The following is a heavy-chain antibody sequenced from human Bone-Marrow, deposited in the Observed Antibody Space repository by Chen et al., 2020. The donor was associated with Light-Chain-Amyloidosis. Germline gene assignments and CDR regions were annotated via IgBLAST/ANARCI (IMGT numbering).Heavy chain of an antibody. D-gene: IGHD3-16*01. Sequence: EVQLVESGGGLVQPGGSLRLSCAASGFTFSSHWMSWVRQAPGKGLEWVANIKQDGSDKHYVDYVEGRFTISRDNAKNSLYLQMNSLRAEDTAVYYCARRINIAGVWGWGYGLDVWGQGTTITVSS. J-gene: IGHJ6*02. CDR1: GFTFSSHW. V-gene: IGHV3-7*03. CDR2: IKQDGSDK. CDR3: ARRINIAGVWGWGYGLDV.